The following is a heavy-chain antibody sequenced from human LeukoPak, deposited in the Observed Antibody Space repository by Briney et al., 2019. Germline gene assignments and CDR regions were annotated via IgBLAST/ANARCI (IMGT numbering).Heavy chain of an antibody. Sequence: PSQTLSLTCTVSGGSISSGGYYWSWIRQPPGKGLEWIGYIYHSGSTYYNPSLKSRVTISVDTSKNQFSLKLSSVTAADTAVYYCARASTTVVTDWFDPWGQGTLVTVSS. CDR1: GGSISSGGYY. J-gene: IGHJ5*02. CDR2: IYHSGST. CDR3: ARASTTVVTDWFDP. V-gene: IGHV4-30-2*01. D-gene: IGHD4-23*01.